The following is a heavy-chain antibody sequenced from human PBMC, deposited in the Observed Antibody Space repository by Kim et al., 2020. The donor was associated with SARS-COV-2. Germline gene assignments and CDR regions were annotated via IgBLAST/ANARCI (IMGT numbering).Heavy chain of an antibody. J-gene: IGHJ3*02. CDR1: GGSISSYY. CDR2: IYYSGSN. V-gene: IGHV4-59*08. Sequence: SETLSLTCTVSGGSISSYYWSWIRQPPGKGLEWIGYIYYSGSNNYNPSLKSRVTISVDTSKNQFSLKLRSVTAADTAVYYCARRGLGYCSGGSCYNAFDIWGQGTMVTVSS. CDR3: ARRGLGYCSGGSCYNAFDI. D-gene: IGHD2-15*01.